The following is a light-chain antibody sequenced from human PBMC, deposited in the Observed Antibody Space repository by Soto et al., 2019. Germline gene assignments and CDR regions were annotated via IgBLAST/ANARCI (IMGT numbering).Light chain of an antibody. J-gene: IGKJ2*01. CDR3: QHFGSSPGYT. Sequence: EIVLTQSPGTLSLSPGERATLSCRASQSVSSSYLAWYQQKPGQAPRLLIWGVSTRATGVPDRLSGSGSGADFPLTINRLEPEDFAVYYCQHFGSSPGYTFGPGTKLEIK. CDR1: QSVSSSY. CDR2: GVS. V-gene: IGKV3-20*01.